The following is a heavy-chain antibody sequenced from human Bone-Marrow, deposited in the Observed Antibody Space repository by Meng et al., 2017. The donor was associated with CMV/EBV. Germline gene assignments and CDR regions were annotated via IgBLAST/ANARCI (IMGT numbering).Heavy chain of an antibody. CDR3: TTDVRFWSGYGVVDY. V-gene: IGHV3-72*01. CDR1: GFTFSDHY. J-gene: IGHJ4*02. Sequence: GESLKISCAASGFTFSDHYMDWVRQAPGKGLEWVGRTRNKADSYTTEYAASVKGRFTISRDDSKNSLYLQMNSLKNEDTAVYYCTTDVRFWSGYGVVDYWGQGTLVTVSS. CDR2: TRNKADSYTT. D-gene: IGHD3-3*01.